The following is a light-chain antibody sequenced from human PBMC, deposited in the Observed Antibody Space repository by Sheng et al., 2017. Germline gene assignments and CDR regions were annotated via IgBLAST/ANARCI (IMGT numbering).Light chain of an antibody. CDR3: HQYGSSPPWA. Sequence: EIVLTQSPGTLSLSPGERATLSCRASQSVSSSYLAWYQQKPGQAPRLLIFGGSTRATGIPARFSGSGSGTVFTLTISRLEPDDFAVYYCHQYGSSPPWAFGQGTKVGFK. J-gene: IGKJ1*01. CDR1: QSVSSSY. CDR2: GGS. V-gene: IGKV3-20*01.